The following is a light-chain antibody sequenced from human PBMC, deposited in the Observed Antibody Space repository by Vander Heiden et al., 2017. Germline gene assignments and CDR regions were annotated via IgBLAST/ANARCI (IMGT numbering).Light chain of an antibody. Sequence: DIQMTQSPSTLSASVGDRVTITCRASQSISSWLAWYQQKPGKAPKLLIYKASSLESGVPSRFSRSRSGTEFTLTMSSLQPDDFATYYCQQDNSYPWTFGQGTKVEIK. J-gene: IGKJ1*01. CDR3: QQDNSYPWT. CDR2: KAS. CDR1: QSISSW. V-gene: IGKV1-5*03.